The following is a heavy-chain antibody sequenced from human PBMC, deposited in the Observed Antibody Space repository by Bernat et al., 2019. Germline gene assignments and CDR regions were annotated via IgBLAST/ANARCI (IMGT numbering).Heavy chain of an antibody. CDR3: ARDRSRRRPASGGSHDY. Sequence: QVQLQQWGAGLLKPSETLSLTCAVYGGSFSGYYWSWIRQPPGKGLEWIGEINHSGSTNYNPSLKSRVTMSVDTSKNQFSLKLSSVTAADTAVYYCARDRSRRRPASGGSHDYWGQGTLVTVSS. D-gene: IGHD5-12*01. V-gene: IGHV4-34*01. CDR1: GGSFSGYY. J-gene: IGHJ4*02. CDR2: INHSGST.